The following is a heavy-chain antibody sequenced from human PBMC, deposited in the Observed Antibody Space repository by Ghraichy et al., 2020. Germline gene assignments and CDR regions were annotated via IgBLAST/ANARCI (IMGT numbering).Heavy chain of an antibody. V-gene: IGHV4-39*07. CDR3: ARHYSGWYSRNWFDP. Sequence: SETLSLTCTVSGGSISSSSYYWGWIRQPPGKGLEWIGSIYYSGSTYYNPSLKSRVTISVDTSKNQFSLKLSSVTAADTAVYYCARHYSGWYSRNWFDPWGQGTLVTVSS. CDR2: IYYSGST. CDR1: GGSISSSSYY. D-gene: IGHD6-19*01. J-gene: IGHJ5*02.